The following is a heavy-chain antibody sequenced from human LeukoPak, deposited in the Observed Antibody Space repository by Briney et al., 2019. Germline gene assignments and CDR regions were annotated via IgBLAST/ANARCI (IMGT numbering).Heavy chain of an antibody. CDR3: ARGGKFQH. CDR2: INHSGST. V-gene: IGHV4-34*01. Sequence: TSETLSLTCAVYGGSFSGYYWSWIRQPPGKGLEWIGEINHSGSTNYNPSLKSRVTISVDTSKNQFSLKLSSVTAADTAVYYCARGGKFQHWGQGTVVTVSS. J-gene: IGHJ1*01. D-gene: IGHD3-10*01. CDR1: GGSFSGYY.